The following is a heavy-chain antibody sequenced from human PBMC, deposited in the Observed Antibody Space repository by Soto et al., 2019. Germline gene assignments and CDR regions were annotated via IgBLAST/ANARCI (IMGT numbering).Heavy chain of an antibody. CDR3: ARGPLVVLNYFES. CDR1: GGTFRNYP. Sequence: QVQLVQSGAEVKKPGSSVKVSCKASGGTFRNYPINWVRQAPGQGLEWMGSIFPLTDIPDYEQNFQARLTISADKSTNTAYMELSSLTSDDTAMYFCARGPLVVLNYFESWGQGTLVTVSS. V-gene: IGHV1-69*02. J-gene: IGHJ4*02. CDR2: IFPLTDIP.